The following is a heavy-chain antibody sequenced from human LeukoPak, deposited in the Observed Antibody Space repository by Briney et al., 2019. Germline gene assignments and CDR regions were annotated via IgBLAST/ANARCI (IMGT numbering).Heavy chain of an antibody. CDR2: IYYTGST. Sequence: SETLSLTCTVTGGSISSYYWSWIRQPPGKGLEWIGYIYYTGSTNYNPSLKSRVTISVDTSKNQFSLKLSSVTAADTAVYYCARDRGNGWPYFFDYWGRGILVTVSS. CDR3: ARDRGNGWPYFFDY. V-gene: IGHV4-59*01. D-gene: IGHD6-19*01. J-gene: IGHJ4*02. CDR1: GGSISSYY.